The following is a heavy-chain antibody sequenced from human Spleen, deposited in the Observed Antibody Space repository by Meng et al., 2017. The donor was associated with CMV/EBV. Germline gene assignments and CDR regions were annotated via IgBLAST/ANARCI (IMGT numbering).Heavy chain of an antibody. D-gene: IGHD1-14*01. CDR3: ARDLTWARLGH. CDR2: ISSSSSYI. V-gene: IGHV3-21*01. J-gene: IGHJ4*02. CDR1: GFTFSSYS. Sequence: GESLKISCAASGFTFSSYSMNWVRQAPGKGLEWVSSISSSSSYIYYADSVKGRFTISRDNAKNSLYLQMNGLRVEDTAVYYCARDLTWARLGHWGQGTLVTVSS.